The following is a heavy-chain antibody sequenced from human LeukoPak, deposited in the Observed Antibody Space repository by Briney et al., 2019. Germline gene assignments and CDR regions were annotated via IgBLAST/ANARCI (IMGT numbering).Heavy chain of an antibody. CDR3: TRSGRGASFKAYFDY. D-gene: IGHD1-26*01. CDR1: GFTFNNYA. Sequence: PGGSLRLSCAASGFTFNNYAMTWVRQAPGKGLEWVSVVSGSGDNTNYADSVKGRFTISRDKLNDMLYLQMSSLRDDDTGVYYCTRSGRGASFKAYFDYWGQGTLVTVSS. V-gene: IGHV3-23*01. CDR2: VSGSGDNT. J-gene: IGHJ4*02.